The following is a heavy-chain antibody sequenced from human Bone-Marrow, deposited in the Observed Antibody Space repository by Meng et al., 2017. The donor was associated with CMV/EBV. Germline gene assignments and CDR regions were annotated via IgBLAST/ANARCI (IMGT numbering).Heavy chain of an antibody. V-gene: IGHV1-2*02. Sequence: ASVKVSCKASGYTFTGYYMHWVRQAPGQGLEWMGWINPNSGGTNYAQKFQGRVTMTRDTSISTAYMELSRLRSDDTAVYYCARDSDYDFWEFDPWGQGTLVIVSS. CDR3: ARDSDYDFWEFDP. CDR1: GYTFTGYY. CDR2: INPNSGGT. D-gene: IGHD3-3*01. J-gene: IGHJ5*02.